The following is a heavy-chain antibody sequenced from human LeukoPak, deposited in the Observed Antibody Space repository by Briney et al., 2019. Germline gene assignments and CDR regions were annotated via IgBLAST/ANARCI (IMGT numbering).Heavy chain of an antibody. Sequence: GGSLRLSCVASGFIVSSYYMTWVRQAPGRGLEWVSVIYSGGSTYYADSVKGRVAISRDNSKNTVFLQMNSVRAEDTAVYFCARSYSNHLFGMDVWGQGTTVTVTS. D-gene: IGHD4-11*01. CDR1: GFIVSSYY. CDR3: ARSYSNHLFGMDV. J-gene: IGHJ6*02. CDR2: IYSGGST. V-gene: IGHV3-66*01.